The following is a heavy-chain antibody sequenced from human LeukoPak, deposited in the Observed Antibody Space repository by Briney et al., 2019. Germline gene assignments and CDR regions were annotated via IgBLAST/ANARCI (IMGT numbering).Heavy chain of an antibody. CDR3: ATDRSWNDVTRFDY. D-gene: IGHD1-1*01. Sequence: GGSLRLSCAASGFTFSSYGMHWVRQAPGKGLEWVAVISYDGSNKYYADSVKGRFTISRDNSKNTLYLQMNSLRAEDTAVYYCATDRSWNDVTRFDYWGQGTLVTVSS. J-gene: IGHJ4*02. V-gene: IGHV3-30*03. CDR1: GFTFSSYG. CDR2: ISYDGSNK.